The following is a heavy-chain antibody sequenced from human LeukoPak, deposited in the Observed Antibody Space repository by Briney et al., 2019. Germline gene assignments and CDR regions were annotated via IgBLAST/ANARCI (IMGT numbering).Heavy chain of an antibody. Sequence: GGSLRLSCAASGFTFSSYGMHWVRQAPGKGLEWVAFIRYDGSNKYYADSVKGRFTISRDNSKNTLYLQMNSLRAEDTAVYYCARDRYSSGWMTFDYWGQGTLVTVSS. D-gene: IGHD6-19*01. V-gene: IGHV3-30*02. CDR1: GFTFSSYG. CDR3: ARDRYSSGWMTFDY. J-gene: IGHJ4*02. CDR2: IRYDGSNK.